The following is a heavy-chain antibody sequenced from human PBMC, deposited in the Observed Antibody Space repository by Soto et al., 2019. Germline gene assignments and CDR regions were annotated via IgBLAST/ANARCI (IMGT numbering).Heavy chain of an antibody. V-gene: IGHV3-21*01. CDR2: ISSRSDI. Sequence: GGSLRLSCVGSGFTFSTYSINWVRQAPGKGLEWVSSISSRSDIYYADSVKGRFTISRDNAKNSVPLQMNSLRAEDTDVYYCAREYTAWPLAYGLDVWGQGTTVTVSS. J-gene: IGHJ6*02. D-gene: IGHD2-2*02. CDR1: GFTFSTYS. CDR3: AREYTAWPLAYGLDV.